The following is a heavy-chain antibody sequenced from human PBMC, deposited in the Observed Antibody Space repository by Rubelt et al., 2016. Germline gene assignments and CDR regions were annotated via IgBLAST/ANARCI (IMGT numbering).Heavy chain of an antibody. CDR2: IYYGGNT. CDR3: ASSIAARTVRFDP. CDR1: GVSVSRGSYF. D-gene: IGHD6-6*01. Sequence: QMQLQESGPGLAKPSETLSLTCTVSGVSVSRGSYFWGWIRQPPGKGLEWIGTIYYGGNTYYNPSLKSRVTISVDTYKNQFSLRLNSLTAADTAGYYCASSIAARTVRFDPWGQGTPVTVSS. J-gene: IGHJ5*02. V-gene: IGHV4-39*07.